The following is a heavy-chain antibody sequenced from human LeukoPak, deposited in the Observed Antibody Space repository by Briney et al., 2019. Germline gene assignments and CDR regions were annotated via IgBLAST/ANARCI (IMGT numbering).Heavy chain of an antibody. V-gene: IGHV3-23*01. D-gene: IGHD6-13*01. CDR1: GFTFSSYA. Sequence: PGGSLRLSCAASGFTFSSYAMSWVRQAPGKGLEWVSAISGSGGSTYYADSVKGRFTISRDNSKNTLYLQMNSLRAEDTAVYYCAKYVAAAGIQANKHFDYWGQGTLVTVSS. J-gene: IGHJ4*02. CDR3: AKYVAAAGIQANKHFDY. CDR2: ISGSGGST.